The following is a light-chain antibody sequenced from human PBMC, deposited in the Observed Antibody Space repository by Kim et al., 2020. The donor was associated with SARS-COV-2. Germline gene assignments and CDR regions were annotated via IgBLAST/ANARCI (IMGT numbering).Light chain of an antibody. Sequence: EIVLTQSPAPLSLSPGERATLSCRASQSVSSNFSAWYQQKPGQAPRLVIYGASIRTTGIPDRVSGSVSVTDFTLTISGLEPEDFAVYYCQQYRSSLPTFGQGTKVDIK. J-gene: IGKJ1*01. CDR3: QQYRSSLPT. V-gene: IGKV3-20*01. CDR2: GAS. CDR1: QSVSSNF.